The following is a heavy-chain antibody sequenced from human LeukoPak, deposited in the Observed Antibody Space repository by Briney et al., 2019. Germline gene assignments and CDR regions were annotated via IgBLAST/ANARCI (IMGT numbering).Heavy chain of an antibody. J-gene: IGHJ4*02. CDR3: AREVHAAVTDFDY. CDR2: IKEDGSEK. Sequence: GGSLRLSCAASGFTFSRHWMSWVRQAPGKGLEWVANIKEDGSEKYYVDSMKGRFTTSRDNARNSLYLQMNSLRAEDTAVYYCAREVHAAVTDFDYWGQGTLVTVSS. D-gene: IGHD6-13*01. CDR1: GFTFSRHW. V-gene: IGHV3-7*01.